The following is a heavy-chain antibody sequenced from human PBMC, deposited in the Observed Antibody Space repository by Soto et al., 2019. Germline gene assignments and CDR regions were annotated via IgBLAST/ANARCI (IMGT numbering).Heavy chain of an antibody. V-gene: IGHV4-39*01. CDR3: ARHAAYDSVWGKSDGSDY. Sequence: QLQLQESGPGLVKPSETLSLACTVSGGSISSNSYYWDWIRQPPGKGLEWIGSMYYSGATYHNPSLQSRVTISVDTSKNQFSLHLSSVTAADTAVYYCARHAAYDSVWGKSDGSDYWGQGTLVIVSS. CDR1: GGSISSNSYY. D-gene: IGHD3-16*01. J-gene: IGHJ4*02. CDR2: MYYSGAT.